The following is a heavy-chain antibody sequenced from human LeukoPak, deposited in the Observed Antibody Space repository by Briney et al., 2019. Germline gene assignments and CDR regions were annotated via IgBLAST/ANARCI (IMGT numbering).Heavy chain of an antibody. J-gene: IGHJ3*02. D-gene: IGHD3-16*02. CDR2: ISSSGSTI. CDR3: ARGEMITFGGVIVAIAVAGTPYAFDI. V-gene: IGHV3-48*03. CDR1: GFTFSSYE. Sequence: PGGSLRLSCAASGFTFSSYEMNWVRQAPGKGLEWVSYISSSGSTIYYADSVKGRFTISRDNAKNSLYLQMNSLRAEDTAVYYCARGEMITFGGVIVAIAVAGTPYAFDIWGQGTMVTVSS.